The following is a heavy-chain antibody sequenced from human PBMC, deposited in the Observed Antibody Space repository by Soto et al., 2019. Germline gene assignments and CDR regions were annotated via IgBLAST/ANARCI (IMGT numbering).Heavy chain of an antibody. D-gene: IGHD5-18*01. Sequence: QVQLQQWGAGLLKPSETLSLTCAVYGGSFSGYYWSWIRQPPGKGLEWIGEINHSGSTNYNSSLKSRVTISVDTSKNQFSLKLSSVTAADTAVYYCARASNKRGNSYGPDYWGQGTLVTVSS. V-gene: IGHV4-34*01. CDR1: GGSFSGYY. CDR2: INHSGST. J-gene: IGHJ4*02. CDR3: ARASNKRGNSYGPDY.